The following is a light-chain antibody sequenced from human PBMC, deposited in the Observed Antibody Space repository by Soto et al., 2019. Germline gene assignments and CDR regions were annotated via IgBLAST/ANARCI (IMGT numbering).Light chain of an antibody. J-gene: IGLJ2*01. CDR3: TSYTSSNTFDV. CDR2: EVT. Sequence: QSALTQPPSVSGSPGQSVTISCNGTSSYVGSYNRVSWFQQPPGTAPKLMIYEVTNRPSGVPDRLSGSKSGNTASLTISGLQAEDEADYYCTSYTSSNTFDVLGGGTKVTVL. CDR1: SSYVGSYNR. V-gene: IGLV2-18*02.